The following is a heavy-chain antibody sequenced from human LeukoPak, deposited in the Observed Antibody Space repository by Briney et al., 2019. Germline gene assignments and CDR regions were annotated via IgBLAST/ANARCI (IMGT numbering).Heavy chain of an antibody. CDR2: ISSSSSTI. D-gene: IGHD5-18*01. J-gene: IGHJ4*02. CDR3: ARDRSGYSYGQFDY. V-gene: IGHV3-48*04. Sequence: GGSLRLSCAASGFNFSSYSMNWVRQAPGKGLEWVSYISSSSSTIYYADSVKGRFTISRDNAKNSLYLQMNSLRAEDTAVYYCARDRSGYSYGQFDYWGQGTLVTVSS. CDR1: GFNFSSYS.